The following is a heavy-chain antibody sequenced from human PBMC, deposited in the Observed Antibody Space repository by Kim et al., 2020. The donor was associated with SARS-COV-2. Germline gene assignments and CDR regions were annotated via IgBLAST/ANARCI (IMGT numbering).Heavy chain of an antibody. CDR3: ARGPITYFDY. V-gene: IGHV1-2*02. J-gene: IGHJ4*02. D-gene: IGHD3-10*01. CDR2: GT. Sequence: GTNYAQKFQGRVTMTRDTSISTAYMELSRLRSDDTAVYYCARGPITYFDYWGQGTLVTVSS.